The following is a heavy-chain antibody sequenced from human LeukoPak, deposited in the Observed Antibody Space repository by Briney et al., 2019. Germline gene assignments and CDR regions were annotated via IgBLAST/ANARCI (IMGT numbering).Heavy chain of an antibody. CDR2: IYPGDSDT. CDR1: GYSFTTYW. CDR3: ARPGSSGWPPDY. J-gene: IGHJ4*02. Sequence: GESLKISCKGSGYSFTTYWIGWVRQMPGKGLGWMGIIYPGDSDTRYSPSFQGRVTISVDKSISTAFLQWSSLKASDTAIYYCARPGSSGWPPDYWGQGTLVTVSS. V-gene: IGHV5-51*01. D-gene: IGHD6-19*01.